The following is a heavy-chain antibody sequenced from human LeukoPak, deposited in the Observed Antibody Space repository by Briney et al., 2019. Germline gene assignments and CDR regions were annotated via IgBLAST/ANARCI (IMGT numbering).Heavy chain of an antibody. CDR2: IYYSGST. J-gene: IGHJ4*02. Sequence: ASETLSLTCTVSGGSISSYYWSWIRQPPGKGLEWIGYIYYSGSTNYNPSLKSRDTISVDTSKNQFSLKLSSVTAADTAVYYCARDSHLITGDHFDYWGQGTLVTVSS. CDR1: GGSISSYY. V-gene: IGHV4-59*01. D-gene: IGHD7-27*01. CDR3: ARDSHLITGDHFDY.